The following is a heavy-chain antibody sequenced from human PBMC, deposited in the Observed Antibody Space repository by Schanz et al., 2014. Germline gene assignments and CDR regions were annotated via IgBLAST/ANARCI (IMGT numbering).Heavy chain of an antibody. CDR3: ARVRHYDPSGSGYFDY. D-gene: IGHD3-22*01. Sequence: VQLLESGGGLVQPGGSLRLSCAAYGFTLSSYAMNWVRQAPGKGLEWVAVISYDGSNKYYADSVKGRFTISRDNSKNTVSLQMKRLRAEDTAVYYCARVRHYDPSGSGYFDYWGQGALVTVSS. CDR1: GFTLSSYA. V-gene: IGHV3-30-3*01. CDR2: ISYDGSNK. J-gene: IGHJ4*02.